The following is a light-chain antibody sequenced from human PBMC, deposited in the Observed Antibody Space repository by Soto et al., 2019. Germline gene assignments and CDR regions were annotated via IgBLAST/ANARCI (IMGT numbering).Light chain of an antibody. V-gene: IGKV1-5*01. CDR2: DAS. CDR1: RGISSW. J-gene: IGKJ1*01. Sequence: DVQMTQSPSTLSASVGDRVTITCRASRGISSWLAWYQQKQGKAPKVLIYDASTLEAGVPSRFSGNGSGTEFTLTISSLQPDDFATYYCQQYNSYWVFGQGTKVEVK. CDR3: QQYNSYWV.